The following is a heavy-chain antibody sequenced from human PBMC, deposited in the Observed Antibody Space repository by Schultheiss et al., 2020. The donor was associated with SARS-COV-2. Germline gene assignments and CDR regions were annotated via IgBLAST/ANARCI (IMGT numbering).Heavy chain of an antibody. CDR3: ASNGVRDILTGYYVDY. D-gene: IGHD3-9*01. Sequence: GGSLRLSCAASGFSFSSYGMHWVRQAPGKGLEWVAFISYDGSKKYYADSVKGRFTVSRDNSKNTLYLQMNSLRAEDTAVYYCASNGVRDILTGYYVDYWGQGTLVTVSS. J-gene: IGHJ4*02. CDR2: ISYDGSKK. V-gene: IGHV3-30*03. CDR1: GFSFSSYG.